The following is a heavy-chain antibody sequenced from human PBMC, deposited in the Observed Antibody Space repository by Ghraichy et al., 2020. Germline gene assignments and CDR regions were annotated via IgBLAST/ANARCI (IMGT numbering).Heavy chain of an antibody. D-gene: IGHD3-22*01. CDR3: AKHYYYDSSGRTGY. CDR1: GFTFSSYA. J-gene: IGHJ4*02. Sequence: GESLNISCAASGFTFSSYAMSWVRQAPGKELEWVSAISGSGGSTYYADSVKGRFTISRDNSKNTLYLQMNSLRAEDTAVYYCAKHYYYDSSGRTGYWGQGTLVTVSS. V-gene: IGHV3-23*01. CDR2: ISGSGGST.